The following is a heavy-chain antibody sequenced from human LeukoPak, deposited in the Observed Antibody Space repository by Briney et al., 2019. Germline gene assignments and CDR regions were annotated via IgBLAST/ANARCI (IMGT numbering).Heavy chain of an antibody. V-gene: IGHV3-48*03. Sequence: GGSLRLSCAASGFTFSGYEMNWVRQAPGKGLEWVSYISSSGSIIYYADSVKGRFTISRDNAKNSLYLQMNSLRAEDTAVYYCARDDAGYSSGWYWVYWGQGTLVTVSS. CDR1: GFTFSGYE. CDR3: ARDDAGYSSGWYWVY. D-gene: IGHD6-19*01. J-gene: IGHJ4*02. CDR2: ISSSGSII.